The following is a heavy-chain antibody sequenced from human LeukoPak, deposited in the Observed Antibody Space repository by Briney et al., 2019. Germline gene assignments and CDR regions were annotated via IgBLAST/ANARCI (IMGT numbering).Heavy chain of an antibody. D-gene: IGHD6-13*01. J-gene: IGHJ6*02. V-gene: IGHV1-58*01. Sequence: SVKVSCKASGFTFTSSAVQWVRQARGQRLEWIGWIVVGSGNTNYAQKFQERVTITRDMSTSTAYMELSSLRSEDTAVYYCAADRVAAAGMEGPDYYYYYGMDVWGQGITVTVSS. CDR1: GFTFTSSA. CDR3: AADRVAAAGMEGPDYYYYYGMDV. CDR2: IVVGSGNT.